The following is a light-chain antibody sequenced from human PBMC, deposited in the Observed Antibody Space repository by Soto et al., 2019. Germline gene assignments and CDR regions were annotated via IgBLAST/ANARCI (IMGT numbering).Light chain of an antibody. V-gene: IGKV3-15*01. CDR3: QEYNNWPSIS. CDR1: QSVSSN. J-gene: IGKJ5*01. CDR2: GAS. Sequence: EIVMTQSPATLSVSPGERATLSCRASQSVSSNLAWYQQKPGQAPRLLIHGASTRATGIPANFSGSGSGTEFTLTTSSLQSEDVAVYYCQEYNNWPSISFGQGTRLEIK.